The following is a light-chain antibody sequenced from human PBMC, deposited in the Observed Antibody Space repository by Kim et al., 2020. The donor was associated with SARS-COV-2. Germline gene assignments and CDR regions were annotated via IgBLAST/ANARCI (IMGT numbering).Light chain of an antibody. CDR1: QSVSRD. V-gene: IGKV3-15*01. Sequence: EIVMTQSPATLSVSPGERATLSCRASQSVSRDLAWYQQKPGQAPRLLIYGASTRATGIPARFRGSGSGTEFTLTISSLQSEDFAVYYCQQYNTWWTFGQGTKVDIK. J-gene: IGKJ1*01. CDR2: GAS. CDR3: QQYNTWWT.